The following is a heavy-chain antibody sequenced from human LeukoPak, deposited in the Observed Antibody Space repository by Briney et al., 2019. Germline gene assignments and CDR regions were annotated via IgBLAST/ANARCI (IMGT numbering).Heavy chain of an antibody. CDR3: ARGYYDSSGYNWFDP. J-gene: IGHJ5*02. CDR1: GGSISGYY. Sequence: SETLSLTCTVSGGSISGYYWSWIRQPPGKGLEWIGYIYYSGSSNYNPSLKSRVTISVDTSKNQFSLKLSSVTATDTAVYYCARGYYDSSGYNWFDPWGQGTLVTVSS. CDR2: IYYSGSS. V-gene: IGHV4-59*01. D-gene: IGHD3-22*01.